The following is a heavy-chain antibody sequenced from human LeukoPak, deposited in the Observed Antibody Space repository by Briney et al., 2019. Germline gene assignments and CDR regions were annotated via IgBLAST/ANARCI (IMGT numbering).Heavy chain of an antibody. CDR3: ARVSSIRAARRTFDY. V-gene: IGHV1-2*02. CDR2: INPNSGGT. CDR1: GYTFTGYY. J-gene: IGHJ4*02. D-gene: IGHD6-6*01. Sequence: ASVKVSCKASGYTFTGYYMHWVRQAPGQGLEWMGWINPNSGGTNYAQKFQGRGTMTRDTPISTAYMELSRLRSDDTAVYYCARVSSIRAARRTFDYWGQGTLVTVSS.